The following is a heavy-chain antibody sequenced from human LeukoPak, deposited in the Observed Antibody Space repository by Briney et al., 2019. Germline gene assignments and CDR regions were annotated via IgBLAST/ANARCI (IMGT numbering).Heavy chain of an antibody. J-gene: IGHJ4*02. CDR3: AKRPAYGYYASRPLTD. Sequence: GGSLRLSCAASGFTFSSYAMSWVRQAPGKGLEWVSAISGSGGSTSYADSVKGRFTISRDNSKNTLYLQMNSLRAEDTAVYYCAKRPAYGYYASRPLTDWGQGTLVTVSS. V-gene: IGHV3-23*01. CDR2: ISGSGGST. D-gene: IGHD4-17*01. CDR1: GFTFSSYA.